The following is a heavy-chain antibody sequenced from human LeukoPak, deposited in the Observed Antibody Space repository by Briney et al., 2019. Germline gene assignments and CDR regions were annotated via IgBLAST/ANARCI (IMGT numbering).Heavy chain of an antibody. CDR3: ARAPGYSNSLDY. CDR2: IYYSGST. J-gene: IGHJ4*02. CDR1: GGSISSYY. Sequence: SETLSLTCTVSGGSISSYYWSWIRQPPGKGLEWIGYIYYSGSTNYNPSLKSRVTISVDTSKNQFSLKLSSVTAADTAVYYCARAPGYSNSLDYWGQGTLVTVSS. D-gene: IGHD4-11*01. V-gene: IGHV4-59*08.